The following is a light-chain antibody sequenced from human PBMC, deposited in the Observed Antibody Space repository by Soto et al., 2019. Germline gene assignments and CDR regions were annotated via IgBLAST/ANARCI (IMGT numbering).Light chain of an antibody. CDR1: QSVSSY. CDR2: DTS. CDR3: QRYGGSSWA. Sequence: EIVLTQSPATLSLSPWQRATLSCRASQSVSSYLAWYQQKPGQAPRLLFYDTSSRATGLSERFSGSGSGADFTLTISKLEPGDFAVYYCQRYGGSSWAFGQGTKVDIK. J-gene: IGKJ1*01. V-gene: IGKV3-20*01.